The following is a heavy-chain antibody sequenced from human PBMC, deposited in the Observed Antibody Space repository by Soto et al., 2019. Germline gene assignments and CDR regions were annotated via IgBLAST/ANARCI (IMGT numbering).Heavy chain of an antibody. D-gene: IGHD2-15*01. V-gene: IGHV3-30*18. J-gene: IGHJ5*02. CDR1: GFTFSSYG. CDR3: AKDPGLYCSGGSCYSGWFVP. CDR2: ISYDGSNK. Sequence: PGGSLRLSCAASGFTFSSYGMHWVRQAPGKGLEWVAVISYDGSNKYYADSVKGRFTISRDNSKNTLYLQMNSLRAEDTAVYYCAKDPGLYCSGGSCYSGWFVPWGQGTLLTVFS.